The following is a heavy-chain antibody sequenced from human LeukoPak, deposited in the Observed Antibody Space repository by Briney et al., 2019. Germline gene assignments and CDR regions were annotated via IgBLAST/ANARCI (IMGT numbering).Heavy chain of an antibody. CDR2: IRYDGSNK. CDR3: AGEYCSSTSCAAGWFDP. J-gene: IGHJ5*02. Sequence: PGGSLRLSCAASGFTFSSYGMHWVRQAPGKGLEWVAFIRYDGSNKYYADSVKGRFTISRDNSKNTLYLQMNSLRAEDTAVYYCAGEYCSSTSCAAGWFDPWGQGTLVTVSS. CDR1: GFTFSSYG. V-gene: IGHV3-30*02. D-gene: IGHD2-2*01.